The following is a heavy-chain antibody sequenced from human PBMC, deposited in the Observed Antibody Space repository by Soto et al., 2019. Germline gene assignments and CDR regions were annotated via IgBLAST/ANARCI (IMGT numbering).Heavy chain of an antibody. CDR1: GGSISSGDYY. V-gene: IGHV4-31*03. Sequence: QVQLQESGPGLVKPSQTLSLTCTVSGGSISSGDYYWSWIRQHPGKGLEWIGYIYYSGTTYYNPSLTSRVTISVDTSKNQFSLKLASVTAADTAVYYCARGSFSSSSSWFDPWGQGTLVTVSS. J-gene: IGHJ5*02. CDR3: ARGSFSSSSSWFDP. D-gene: IGHD6-6*01. CDR2: IYYSGTT.